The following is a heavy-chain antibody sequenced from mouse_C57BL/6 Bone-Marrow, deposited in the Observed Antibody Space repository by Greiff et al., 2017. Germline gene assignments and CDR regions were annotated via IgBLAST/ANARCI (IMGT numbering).Heavy chain of an antibody. CDR3: ARTYYSDWGFAY. V-gene: IGHV1-12*01. CDR1: GYTFTSYY. CDR2: IYPGNGDT. D-gene: IGHD2-12*01. Sequence: LQQSGAELVRPGASVKMSCKASGYTFTSYYMHWVKQTPRQGLEWIGAIYPGNGDTSYNQKFKGKATLTVDKSSSTAYMQLSSLTSEDSAVYFCARTYYSDWGFAYWGQGTLVTVSA. J-gene: IGHJ3*01.